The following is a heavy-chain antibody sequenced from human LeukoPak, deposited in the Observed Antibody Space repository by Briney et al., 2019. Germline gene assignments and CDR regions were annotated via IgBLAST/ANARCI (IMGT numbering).Heavy chain of an antibody. CDR1: GFTFSSYA. J-gene: IGHJ4*02. CDR3: ARDLLNTAMVTLDY. V-gene: IGHV3-30-3*01. D-gene: IGHD5-18*01. Sequence: GGSLRLSCAASGFTFSSYAMHWVRQAPGKGLEWVAVISYDGSNKYYADSVKGRFTISRDNSKNTLYLQMNSLRAEDTAVYYCARDLLNTAMVTLDYWGQGTLVTVSS. CDR2: ISYDGSNK.